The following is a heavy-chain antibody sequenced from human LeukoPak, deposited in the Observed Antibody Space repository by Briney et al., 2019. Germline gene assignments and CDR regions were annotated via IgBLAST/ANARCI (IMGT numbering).Heavy chain of an antibody. CDR1: GGSISSYY. Sequence: SETLSLTCTVSGGSISSYYWSWIRQPPGKGLEWIGYIYYSGSTNYNPSLKSRVTISVDTTKNQFSLKLSSVTAADKAVYYCARDFPYYYDSSGYWGQGTLVTVSS. D-gene: IGHD3-22*01. J-gene: IGHJ4*02. CDR3: ARDFPYYYDSSGY. V-gene: IGHV4-59*01. CDR2: IYYSGST.